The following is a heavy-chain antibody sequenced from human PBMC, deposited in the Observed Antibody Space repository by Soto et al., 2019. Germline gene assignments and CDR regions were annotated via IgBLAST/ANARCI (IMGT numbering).Heavy chain of an antibody. Sequence: SETLSLTCTVSGGSVNSGSYYWSWIRQPPGKGLEWIGYIYYSGSTNYNPSLKSRVTISVDTSKNQFSLKLSSVTAADTAVYYCARSPYDYVWGKTGLDDYWGQGTLVTVSS. V-gene: IGHV4-61*01. CDR3: ARSPYDYVWGKTGLDDY. CDR2: IYYSGST. J-gene: IGHJ4*02. CDR1: GGSVNSGSYY. D-gene: IGHD3-16*01.